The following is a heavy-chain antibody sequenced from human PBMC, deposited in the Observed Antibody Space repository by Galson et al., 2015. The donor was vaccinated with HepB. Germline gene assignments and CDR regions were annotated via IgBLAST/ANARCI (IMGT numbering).Heavy chain of an antibody. CDR1: GFTFSSYA. D-gene: IGHD2-21*02. Sequence: SLRLSCAASGFTFSSYAMSWVRQAPGKGLEWVSAISGSGGSTYYADSVKGWFTISRDNSKNTLYLQMNSLRAEDTAVYYCARGEGDCWFDCWGQGTLVTVSS. J-gene: IGHJ4*02. CDR2: ISGSGGST. CDR3: ARGEGDCWFDC. V-gene: IGHV3-23*01.